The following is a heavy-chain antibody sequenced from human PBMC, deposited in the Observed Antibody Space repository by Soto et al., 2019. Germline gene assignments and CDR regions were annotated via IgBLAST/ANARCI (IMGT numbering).Heavy chain of an antibody. CDR1: GFSFSNYA. J-gene: IGHJ5*02. CDR2: ISYDGIIT. D-gene: IGHD2-15*01. Sequence: QVQLVESGGGVVQPGRSLRLSCAASGFSFSNYAKHWVRQAPGKGLEWVAVISYDGIITYYADSVKGRFTISRDNSKNTMYLQINSLRAEDTAVYYCARSGYCSGGTCYWVGWFDPWGQGTLVTVSS. CDR3: ARSGYCSGGTCYWVGWFDP. V-gene: IGHV3-30-3*01.